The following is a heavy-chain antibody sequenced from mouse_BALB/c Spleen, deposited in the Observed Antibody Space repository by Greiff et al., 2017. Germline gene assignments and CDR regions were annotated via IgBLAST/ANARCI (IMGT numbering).Heavy chain of an antibody. D-gene: IGHD1-1*01. Sequence: QVQLQQSGPDLVKPGASVKLSCKASGYTFTSYWMHWVKQRPGQGLEWIGEINPSNGRTNYNEKFKSKATLTVDKSSSTAYMQLSSLTSEDSAVYYCAGITTVVRYWYFDVWGAGTTVTVAA. J-gene: IGHJ1*01. V-gene: IGHV1S81*02. CDR3: AGITTVVRYWYFDV. CDR2: INPSNGRT. CDR1: GYTFTSYW.